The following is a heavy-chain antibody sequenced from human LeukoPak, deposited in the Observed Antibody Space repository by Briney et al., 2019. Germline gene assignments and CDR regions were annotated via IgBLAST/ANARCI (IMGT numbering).Heavy chain of an antibody. D-gene: IGHD4-17*01. CDR3: ARDRAYGDYAGSY. J-gene: IGHJ4*02. CDR2: ISSSGSTI. V-gene: IGHV3-48*01. Sequence: GGSLRLSCAASGFTFSSYSMNWVRQAPGKGLEWVSYISSSGSTIYYADSVEGRFTISRDNAKNSLYLQMNSLRAEDTAVYYCARDRAYGDYAGSYWGQGTLVTVSP. CDR1: GFTFSSYS.